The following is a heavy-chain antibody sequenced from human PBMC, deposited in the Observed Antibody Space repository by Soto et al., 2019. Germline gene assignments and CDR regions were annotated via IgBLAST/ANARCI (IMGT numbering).Heavy chain of an antibody. J-gene: IGHJ4*02. CDR2: ISYDGSNK. CDR3: ASPSSGWYYFDY. D-gene: IGHD6-19*01. CDR1: GFTFSSYA. V-gene: IGHV3-30-3*01. Sequence: AGGSLRLSCAASGFTFSSYAMHWVRQAPGKGLEWVAVISYDGSNKYYADSVKGRFTISRDNSKNTLYLQMNSLRAEDTAVYYCASPSSGWYYFDYWGQGTLVTVSS.